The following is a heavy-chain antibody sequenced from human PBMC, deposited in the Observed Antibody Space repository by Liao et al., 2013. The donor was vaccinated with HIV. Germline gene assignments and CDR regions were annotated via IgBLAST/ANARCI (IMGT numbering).Heavy chain of an antibody. V-gene: IGHV4-39*07. Sequence: QVQLQESGPGLVKPSQTLSLTCTVSGGSISSGDYYWSWIRQPPGKGLEWIGSIYYIGSTYYNPSLKSRVTISVDTSKNQFSLKLSSVTAADTAVYYCARGHGKAGGSGLSTVGYYYYYMDVWGKGTTVTVSS. CDR2: IYYIGST. J-gene: IGHJ6*03. CDR1: GGSISSGDYY. D-gene: IGHD3-10*01. CDR3: ARGHGKAGGSGLSTVGYYYYYMDV.